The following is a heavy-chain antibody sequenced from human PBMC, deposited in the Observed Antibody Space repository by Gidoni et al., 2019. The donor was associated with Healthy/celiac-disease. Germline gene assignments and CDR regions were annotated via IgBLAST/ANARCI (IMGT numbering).Heavy chain of an antibody. D-gene: IGHD4-17*01. CDR2: ISSSGSTI. Sequence: EVQLVESGGGLVQPGGSLRLSCAASGFTFSSYERNWVRQAPGKGLEWVSYISSSGSTIYYADSVKGRFTISRDNAKNSLYLQMNSLRAEDTAVYYCARDLVTTVTTYYYYYGMDVWGQGTTVTVSS. J-gene: IGHJ6*02. CDR1: GFTFSSYE. CDR3: ARDLVTTVTTYYYYYGMDV. V-gene: IGHV3-48*03.